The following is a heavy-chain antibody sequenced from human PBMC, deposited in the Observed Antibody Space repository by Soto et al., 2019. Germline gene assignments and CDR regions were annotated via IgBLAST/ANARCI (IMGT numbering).Heavy chain of an antibody. CDR3: ARDNCTNGVCYRGQANYYYYGMDV. CDR1: GGTFSSYA. J-gene: IGHJ6*02. CDR2: IIPIFGTA. V-gene: IGHV1-69*06. D-gene: IGHD2-8*01. Sequence: ASVKVSCKASGGTFSSYAISWVRQAPGQGLEWMGGIIPIFGTANYAQKFQGGVTITADKSTSTAYMELSSLRSEDTAMYYCARDNCTNGVCYRGQANYYYYGMDVWGQGTTVTVSS.